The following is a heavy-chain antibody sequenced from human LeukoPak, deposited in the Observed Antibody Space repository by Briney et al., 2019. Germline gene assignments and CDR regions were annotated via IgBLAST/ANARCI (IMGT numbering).Heavy chain of an antibody. D-gene: IGHD6-19*01. CDR1: EFTFSNHG. CDR2: ISSSSSYI. CDR3: AKTRTAVATFDY. V-gene: IGHV3-21*01. Sequence: GGSLRLSCAASEFTFSNHGMTWVRQAPGKGLEWVSSISSSSSYIYYADSVKGRFTISRDNAKNSLYLQMNSLRAEDTAVYYCAKTRTAVATFDYWGQGTLVTVSS. J-gene: IGHJ4*02.